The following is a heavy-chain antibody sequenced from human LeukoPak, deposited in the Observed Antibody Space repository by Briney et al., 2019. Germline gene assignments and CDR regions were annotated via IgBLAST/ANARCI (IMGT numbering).Heavy chain of an antibody. D-gene: IGHD6-19*01. J-gene: IGHJ6*02. CDR2: IYYSGST. CDR1: GGSISSYY. CDR3: ARDKGAVAGTHYYYGMDV. V-gene: IGHV4-59*01. Sequence: SETLSLTCTVSGGSISSYYWTWIRQPPGKGLEWIGFIYYSGSTSYNPSLKSRVTISLDTSRNQFSLKLSSVTAADTAVYYCARDKGAVAGTHYYYGMDVWGQGTTVTVSS.